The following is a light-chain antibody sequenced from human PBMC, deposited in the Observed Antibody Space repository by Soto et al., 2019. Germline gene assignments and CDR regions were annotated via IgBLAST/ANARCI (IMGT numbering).Light chain of an antibody. CDR2: DAS. V-gene: IGKV3-20*01. Sequence: EIVMTQSPATLSVSPGERATLSCRASQSVSSNLAWYQQKPGQAPRLLIYDASNRATGIPARFSGSGSGTDFTLTISRLEPEDFAVYYCQQYGSSPQDTFGQGTRLEIK. CDR3: QQYGSSPQDT. J-gene: IGKJ5*01. CDR1: QSVSSN.